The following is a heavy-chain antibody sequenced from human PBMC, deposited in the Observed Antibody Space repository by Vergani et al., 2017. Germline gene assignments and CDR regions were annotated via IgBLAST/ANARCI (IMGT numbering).Heavy chain of an antibody. Sequence: EVQLLESGGGLVQPGGSLRLSCAASGFTFSSYAMSWVRQAPGKGLEWVSSISSSSSYIYYADSVKGRFTISRDNAKNSLYLQMNSLRAEDTAVYYCARYKGDTAMVSPNYYYYYGMDVWGQGTTVTVSS. CDR2: ISSSSSYI. D-gene: IGHD5-18*01. V-gene: IGHV3-21*01. CDR1: GFTFSSYA. J-gene: IGHJ6*02. CDR3: ARYKGDTAMVSPNYYYYYGMDV.